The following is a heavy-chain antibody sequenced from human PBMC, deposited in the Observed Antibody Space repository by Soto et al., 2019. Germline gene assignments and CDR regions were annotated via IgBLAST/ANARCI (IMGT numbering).Heavy chain of an antibody. D-gene: IGHD4-17*01. V-gene: IGHV3-23*01. CDR2: ISGSGGST. CDR1: GFTFSSYA. Sequence: GGSLRLSCAASGFTFSSYAMSWVRQAPGKGLEWVSAISGSGGSTYYADSVKGRFTTSRDNSKNTLYLQMNSLRAEDTAVYYCAKEHESTVTTYPDYWGQGTLVTVSS. J-gene: IGHJ4*02. CDR3: AKEHESTVTTYPDY.